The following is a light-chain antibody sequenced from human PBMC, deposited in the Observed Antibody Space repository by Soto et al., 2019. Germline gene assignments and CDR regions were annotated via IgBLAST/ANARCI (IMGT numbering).Light chain of an antibody. CDR3: TSWTTSTTMK. Sequence: QSALTQPASVSGSPGQSITISCTGTSSDVGAYNYVSWYQQHPGKAPKLMIYDVNIRPAGVSNRFSGSKSGNTASLTISGLQAEDEADSYCTSWTTSTTMKFGGGTKVTVL. CDR2: DVN. J-gene: IGLJ2*01. CDR1: SSDVGAYNY. V-gene: IGLV2-14*01.